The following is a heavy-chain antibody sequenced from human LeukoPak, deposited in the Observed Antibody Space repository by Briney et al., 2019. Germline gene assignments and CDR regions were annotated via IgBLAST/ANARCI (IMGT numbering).Heavy chain of an antibody. CDR3: ARTGWGFDAFDI. Sequence: ASVKVSCKASGYTFTSYDINWVRQANGHGLEWMGWMNPNSGNTSYAQKFPGRVTMTKNTSISTANMEQSSLRSEDTTVYYCARTGWGFDAFDIWGQGTMVTVPS. D-gene: IGHD7-27*01. CDR1: GYTFTSYD. V-gene: IGHV1-8*01. CDR2: MNPNSGNT. J-gene: IGHJ3*02.